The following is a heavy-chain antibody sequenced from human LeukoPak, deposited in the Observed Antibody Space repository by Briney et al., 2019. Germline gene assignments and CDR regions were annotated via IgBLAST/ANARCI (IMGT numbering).Heavy chain of an antibody. CDR1: GYTFTSYD. CDR2: MNPNSGNT. Sequence: GASVKVSCKASGYTFTSYDINWVRQATGQGLEWMGWMNPNSGNTGYAQKFQGRVTMTRNTSISTAYMELSSLRSEDTAVYYCARLKVDCSSTSCYVGNTESFDYWGQGTLVTVSS. V-gene: IGHV1-8*01. J-gene: IGHJ4*02. CDR3: ARLKVDCSSTSCYVGNTESFDY. D-gene: IGHD2-2*01.